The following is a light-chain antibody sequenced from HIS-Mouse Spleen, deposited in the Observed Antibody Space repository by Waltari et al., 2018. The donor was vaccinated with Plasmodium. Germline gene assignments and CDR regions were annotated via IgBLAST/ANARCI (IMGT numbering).Light chain of an antibody. CDR1: QSVSSN. J-gene: IGKJ3*01. Sequence: DIVMTQSPATLSVSPGERSTISCRASQSVSSNVAWYQQKPGQAPRLLIYGASTRATGIPARFSGSGSGTEFTLTISSLQSEDFAVYYCQQYNNWSFTFGPGTKVDIK. CDR2: GAS. CDR3: QQYNNWSFT. V-gene: IGKV3-15*01.